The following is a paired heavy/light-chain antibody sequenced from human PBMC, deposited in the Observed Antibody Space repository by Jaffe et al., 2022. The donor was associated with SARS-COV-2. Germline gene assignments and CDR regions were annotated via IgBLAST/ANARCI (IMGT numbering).Light chain of an antibody. J-gene: IGLJ1*01. Sequence: QSVLTQPASVSGSPGQSITISCTGSGSDIGAYNYVSWYQQHPGKAPKLMIYDVSNRPSGVSDRLSGSKSGNTASLTISGLQAEDEADYYCSSYTRTTTLVFGTGTKVTVL. V-gene: IGLV2-14*01. CDR2: DVS. CDR3: SSYTRTTTLV. CDR1: GSDIGAYNY.
Heavy chain of an antibody. Sequence: EVQLLESGGGLVQPGGSLRLSCAASGFTFNNYAMTWVRQAPGKGLEWVSTIGDVNSGGNTYYAASVKGRFTISRDSSRNTLFLQLSNLRAEDTAVYYCAKGMIGSDFRGQGTLVTVSS. CDR1: GFTFNNYA. CDR3: AKGMIGSDF. J-gene: IGHJ4*02. V-gene: IGHV3-23*01. D-gene: IGHD3-16*01. CDR2: IGDVNSGGNT.